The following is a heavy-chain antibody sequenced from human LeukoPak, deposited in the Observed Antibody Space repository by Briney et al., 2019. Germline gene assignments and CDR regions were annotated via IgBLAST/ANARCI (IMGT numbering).Heavy chain of an antibody. D-gene: IGHD3-22*01. V-gene: IGHV1-69*05. Sequence: SVKVSCKASGGTFSSYAISWVRQAPGQGLEWMGGIIPIFGTANYAQKFQGRVTITTDESTSTAYMELSSLRSEDTAVYYGARGPVDYYDSSGYSYWGQGTLVTVST. CDR2: IIPIFGTA. CDR1: GGTFSSYA. CDR3: ARGPVDYYDSSGYSY. J-gene: IGHJ4*02.